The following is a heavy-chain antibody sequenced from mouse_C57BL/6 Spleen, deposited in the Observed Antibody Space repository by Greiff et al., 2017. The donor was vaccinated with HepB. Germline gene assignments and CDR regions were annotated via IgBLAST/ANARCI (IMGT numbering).Heavy chain of an antibody. CDR3: ARGSSYWYFDV. Sequence: EVQLMESGGGLVKPGGSLKLSCAASGFTFSDYGMHWVRQAPEKGLEWVAYISSGSSTIYYADTVKGRFTISRDNAKNTLFLQMTSLRSEDTAMYYCARGSSYWYFDVWGTGTTVTVSS. V-gene: IGHV5-17*01. D-gene: IGHD1-1*01. CDR1: GFTFSDYG. CDR2: ISSGSSTI. J-gene: IGHJ1*03.